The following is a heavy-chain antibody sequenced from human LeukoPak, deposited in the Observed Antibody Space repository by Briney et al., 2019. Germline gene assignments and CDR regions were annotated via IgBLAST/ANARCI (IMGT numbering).Heavy chain of an antibody. CDR1: GYSISSGYY. J-gene: IGHJ5*02. D-gene: IGHD5-18*01. CDR3: AREASYGPGNWFDP. Sequence: PSETLSLTCAVSGYSISSGYYWGWIRQPPGKGLEWIGSIYHSGSTYYNPSLKSRVTISVDTSKNQFSLKLSSVTAADTAVYYCAREASYGPGNWFDPWGQGTLVTVSS. CDR2: IYHSGST. V-gene: IGHV4-38-2*02.